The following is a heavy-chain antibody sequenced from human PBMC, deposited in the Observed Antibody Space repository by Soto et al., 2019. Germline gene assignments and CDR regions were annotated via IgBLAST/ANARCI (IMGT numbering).Heavy chain of an antibody. J-gene: IGHJ4*02. CDR3: ARAQWPHTFDY. CDR1: GFTFSTYW. Sequence: EVQLVESGGGLVQPGGSLRLSCAASGFTFSTYWMHWVRQVPGEGLVWVSRINTDASSTSYADSVKGRFTISRDNAKNTLYLQRNSLRVEDTAVYYWARAQWPHTFDYWGQGTLVTVSS. CDR2: INTDASST. V-gene: IGHV3-74*01. D-gene: IGHD6-19*01.